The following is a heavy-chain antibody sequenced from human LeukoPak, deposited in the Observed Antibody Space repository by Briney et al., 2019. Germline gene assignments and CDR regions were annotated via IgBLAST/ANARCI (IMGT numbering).Heavy chain of an antibody. Sequence: PSETLSLTCTVSGGSISSYYWTWIRQPPGKGLEWIGYIYYSGSTNYNPSLKSRVTISLDKSKNQFSLNLSSVTAADTAVYHCARGVGTALAGSPTRLDFWGQGTQVTVSS. D-gene: IGHD1-1*01. J-gene: IGHJ4*02. CDR3: ARGVGTALAGSPTRLDF. CDR2: IYYSGST. V-gene: IGHV4-59*01. CDR1: GGSISSYY.